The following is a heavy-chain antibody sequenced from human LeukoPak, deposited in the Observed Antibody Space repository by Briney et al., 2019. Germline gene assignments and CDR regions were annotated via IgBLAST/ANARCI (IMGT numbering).Heavy chain of an antibody. V-gene: IGHV1-8*01. Sequence: ASVKVSCKASGYTFTSYDINWVRQATGQGLEWMGWMNPNSGSTGYAQKFQGRVTMTRNTSISTAYMEVSSLTSEDTAVYYCARTCSGTSCADFDYWGQGSLVTVSS. D-gene: IGHD2-2*01. CDR1: GYTFTSYD. CDR2: MNPNSGST. CDR3: ARTCSGTSCADFDY. J-gene: IGHJ4*02.